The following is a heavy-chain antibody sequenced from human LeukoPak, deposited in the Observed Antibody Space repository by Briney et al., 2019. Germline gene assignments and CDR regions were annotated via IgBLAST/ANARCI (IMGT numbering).Heavy chain of an antibody. Sequence: GGSLRLSCAASGFTFSSYSMNWVRQAPGKGLEWVSYISSSSSTIYYADSVKGRFTISRDNAKNSLYLQMNSLRDEDTAVYYCARDHEQDSYGSSNWFDPWGQGTLVTVSS. V-gene: IGHV3-48*02. CDR1: GFTFSSYS. D-gene: IGHD5-18*01. CDR3: ARDHEQDSYGSSNWFDP. CDR2: ISSSSSTI. J-gene: IGHJ5*02.